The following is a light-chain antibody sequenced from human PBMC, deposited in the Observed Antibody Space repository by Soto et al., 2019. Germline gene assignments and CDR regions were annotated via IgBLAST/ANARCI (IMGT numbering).Light chain of an antibody. CDR3: QQSYSTPRT. V-gene: IGKV1-39*01. Sequence: DIQMTQSPSSLYASVGDRVTITCRPSQTIGIYLNWYQQKPGKAPNLLIYAASSLQSGVPSRFSGSGSGTDFTLTISTLQPDDFTPYYCQQSYSTPRTLGQGTKVDIK. J-gene: IGKJ1*01. CDR2: AAS. CDR1: QTIGIY.